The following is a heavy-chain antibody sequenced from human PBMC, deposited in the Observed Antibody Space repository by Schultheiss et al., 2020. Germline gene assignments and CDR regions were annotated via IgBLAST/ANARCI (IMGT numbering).Heavy chain of an antibody. Sequence: ASVKVSCKVSGYTLTIYGINWVRQAPGQGPEWMGWISTYNGNTNYAQSLQGRVTMTTDTSAITSYMELRSLRSDDTAVYYCATKSSGGGSYPHDVFDIWGQGTMVTVSS. V-gene: IGHV1-18*01. CDR2: ISTYNGNT. J-gene: IGHJ3*02. CDR3: ATKSSGGGSYPHDVFDI. CDR1: GYTLTIYG. D-gene: IGHD1-26*01.